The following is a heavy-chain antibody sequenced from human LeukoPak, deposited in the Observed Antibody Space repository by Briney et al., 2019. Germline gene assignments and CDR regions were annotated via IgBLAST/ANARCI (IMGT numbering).Heavy chain of an antibody. CDR1: GYTFTGYN. CDR3: ARVGGDIVVVPAAYDY. Sequence: ASVKVSCKASGYTFTGYNMHWVRQAPGQGLEWMGWINPNSGGTNYAQKFQGRVTMTRDTSISTAYMELSRLRSDDTAVYYCARVGGDIVVVPAAYDYWGQGTLVTVSS. V-gene: IGHV1-2*02. CDR2: INPNSGGT. D-gene: IGHD2-2*01. J-gene: IGHJ4*02.